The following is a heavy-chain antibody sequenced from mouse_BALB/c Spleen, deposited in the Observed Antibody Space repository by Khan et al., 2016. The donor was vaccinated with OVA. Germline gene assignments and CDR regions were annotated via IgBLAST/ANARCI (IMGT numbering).Heavy chain of an antibody. CDR1: GYSITSGYA. Sequence: QLEESGPGLVKPSQSLSLTCTVTGYSITSGYAWNWIRQFPGNKLEWMGYISYSGGTSYNPSLKSRISITRDTSKNQFFLQLNSVTTEDTATYYCARGNYYGYYFDYWGQGTILTVSS. CDR3: ARGNYYGYYFDY. D-gene: IGHD1-1*01. J-gene: IGHJ2*01. CDR2: ISYSGGT. V-gene: IGHV3-2*02.